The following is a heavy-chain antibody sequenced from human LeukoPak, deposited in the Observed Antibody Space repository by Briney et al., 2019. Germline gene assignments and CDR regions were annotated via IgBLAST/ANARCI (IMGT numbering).Heavy chain of an antibody. D-gene: IGHD3-3*01. V-gene: IGHV3-33*01. CDR2: IWKDGSDE. CDR3: AREEAFQLEASLDQ. J-gene: IGHJ4*02. CDR1: GFTFGDFG. Sequence: GRSLRLSCAAAGFTFGDFGMHWVRQAPGKGLEWVALIWKDGSDEFYADSVKGRFAISRDNSRNTLSLQMNSLRGEDTAVYYCAREEAFQLEASLDQWGQGTLVTVSS.